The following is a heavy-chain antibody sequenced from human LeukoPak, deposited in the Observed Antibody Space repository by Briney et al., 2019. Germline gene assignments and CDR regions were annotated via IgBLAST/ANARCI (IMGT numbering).Heavy chain of an antibody. V-gene: IGHV3-33*06. J-gene: IGHJ5*02. CDR1: GFTFSSYG. Sequence: PGGSLRLSCAASGFTFSSYGMHWVRQAPGKGLEWVAVIWYDGNNKYYADSVKGRFTISRDNSKNTLYLQMNSLRAEDTAVYYCAKTSPRFVVGNWFDPWGQGTLVTVSS. CDR2: IWYDGNNK. CDR3: AKTSPRFVVGNWFDP. D-gene: IGHD2-2*01.